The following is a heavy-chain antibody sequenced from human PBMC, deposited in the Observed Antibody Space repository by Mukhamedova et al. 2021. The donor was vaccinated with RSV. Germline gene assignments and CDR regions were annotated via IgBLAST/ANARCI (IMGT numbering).Heavy chain of an antibody. V-gene: IGHV3-30*19. CDR2: ISYDGSNK. D-gene: IGHD3-10*01. CDR1: G. CDR3: ARDRYGSGSDYYYGMDV. J-gene: IGHJ6*02. Sequence: GMHWVRQAPGKGLEWVAVISYDGSNKYYADSVKGRFTISRVNSKNTLYLQMNSLRAEDTAVYYCARDRYGSGSDYYYGMDVWGQGTT.